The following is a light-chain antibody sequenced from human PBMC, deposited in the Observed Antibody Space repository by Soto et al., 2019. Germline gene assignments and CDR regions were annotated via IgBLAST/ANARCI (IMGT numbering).Light chain of an antibody. V-gene: IGKV1-39*01. CDR1: QYISTY. CDR3: QKTYNVPWT. J-gene: IGKJ1*01. CDR2: AAS. Sequence: DIQMTQSPSSLSASVGDRVTITCRASQYISTYLNWYQQKPGKAPKLLIYAASKLQSGVPSRFSGGGSETDFTLTISSRQPEDLATYYCQKTYNVPWTFGLGTKVEIK.